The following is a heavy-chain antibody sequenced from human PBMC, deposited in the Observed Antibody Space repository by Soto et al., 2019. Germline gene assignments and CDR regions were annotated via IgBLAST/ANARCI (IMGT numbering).Heavy chain of an antibody. J-gene: IGHJ4*02. CDR2: INAGNGNT. V-gene: IGHV1-3*01. D-gene: IGHD3-9*01. Sequence: ASVKVSCKASGYTFTSYAMHWVRQAPGQRLEWMGWINAGNGNTKYSQKFQGRVTITRDTSASTAYMELSSLRSEDTALYYCARGLRYFDWLSDYWGQGTLVTVSS. CDR1: GYTFTSYA. CDR3: ARGLRYFDWLSDY.